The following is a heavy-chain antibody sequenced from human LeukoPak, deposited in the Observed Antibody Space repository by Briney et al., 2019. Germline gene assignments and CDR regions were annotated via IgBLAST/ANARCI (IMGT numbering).Heavy chain of an antibody. CDR2: IRYDGSNK. J-gene: IGHJ5*02. CDR1: GFTFSTYG. Sequence: PGGSLRLSCAASGFTFSTYGMLWVRQAPGQGPEWVALIRYDGSNKYYADSVKGRFTVSRDNSKDTLYLQMNSLTTEDTAVYYCAKDRYYDIRGRLDPWGQGTLVTVSS. V-gene: IGHV3-30*02. CDR3: AKDRYYDIRGRLDP. D-gene: IGHD3-10*02.